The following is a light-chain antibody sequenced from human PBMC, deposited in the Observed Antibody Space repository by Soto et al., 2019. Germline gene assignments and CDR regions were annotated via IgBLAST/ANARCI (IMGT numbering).Light chain of an antibody. J-gene: IGKJ4*01. CDR1: QTVSSS. V-gene: IGKV3-11*01. CDR2: EVS. CDR3: QQHINWPLT. Sequence: ELVLTQSPATLSLSPGERATLSYRASQTVSSSLAWYQQKPGQAPRLLIYEVSNRATGIPARFSGSGSGADFTLTISSLEPGDFALDYCQQHINWPLTFGGGTKV.